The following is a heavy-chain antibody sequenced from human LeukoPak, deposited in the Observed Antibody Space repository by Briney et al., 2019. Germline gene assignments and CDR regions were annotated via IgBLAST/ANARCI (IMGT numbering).Heavy chain of an antibody. J-gene: IGHJ4*02. CDR2: IFYSGST. CDR3: ARHSGAYSGGYFDY. Sequence: SETLSLTCTVSGGSINNYYWSWIRQPPGKGLEWIGYIFYSGSTNYNPSLKSRVTISVDTSKNRFSLRLGSVTAADAAVYSCARHSGAYSGGYFDYWGQGTLVTVSS. CDR1: GGSINNYY. D-gene: IGHD1-26*01. V-gene: IGHV4-59*08.